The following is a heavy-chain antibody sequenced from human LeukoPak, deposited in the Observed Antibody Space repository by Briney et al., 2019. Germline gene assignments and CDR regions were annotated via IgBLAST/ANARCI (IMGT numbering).Heavy chain of an antibody. J-gene: IGHJ4*02. D-gene: IGHD3-22*01. CDR2: INSGSLSI. CDR1: GFTFSSYT. CDR3: VRDRYDSSGYLDY. Sequence: GGSLRLSCAASGFTFSSYTMNWVRQAPGGGLEWVSSINSGSLSIYYVDSVKGRFTISRDNDKNSLSLQMTSLRAEDTAVYFCVRDRYDSSGYLDYWGQGTLVTVSS. V-gene: IGHV3-21*01.